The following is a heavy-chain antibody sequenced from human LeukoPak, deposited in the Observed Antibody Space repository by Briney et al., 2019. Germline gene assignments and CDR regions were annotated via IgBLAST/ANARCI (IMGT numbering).Heavy chain of an antibody. J-gene: IGHJ4*02. D-gene: IGHD3-3*01. CDR1: GGSISSSSYY. CDR2: TYYSGST. Sequence: PSETLSLTCTVSGGSISSSSYYWGWIRQPPGKGLEWIGSTYYSGSTYYNPSLKSRVTISVDTSKNQFSLKLSSVTAADTAVYYCARGDDFWSGYYHFDYWGQGTLVTVSS. CDR3: ARGDDFWSGYYHFDY. V-gene: IGHV4-39*07.